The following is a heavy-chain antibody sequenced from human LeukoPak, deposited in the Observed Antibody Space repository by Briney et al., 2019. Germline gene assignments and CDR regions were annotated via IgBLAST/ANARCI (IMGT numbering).Heavy chain of an antibody. D-gene: IGHD4-23*01. Sequence: GGSLRLSCAASGFTFSSYEMNWVRQAPGKGLEWVSGIRDSDSSTYYADSVKGRFTISRDNAKNTLYLQMNSLRAEDTAVYYCAKDPYGNSPGAFDIWGQGTMVTVSS. J-gene: IGHJ3*02. CDR3: AKDPYGNSPGAFDI. CDR2: IRDSDSST. CDR1: GFTFSSYE. V-gene: IGHV3-23*01.